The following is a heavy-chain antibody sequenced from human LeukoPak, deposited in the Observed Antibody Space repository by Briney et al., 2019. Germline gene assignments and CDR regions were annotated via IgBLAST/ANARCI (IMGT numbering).Heavy chain of an antibody. Sequence: ASVKVSCKASGGSFSTYAINWVRQGTGQGLEWMGWMNPNSGNTGYAQKFQGRVTMTRNTSISTAYMELSSLRSEDTAVYYCARGQRGYSGYDKYYFDYWGQGTLVTVSS. V-gene: IGHV1-8*02. CDR1: GGSFSTYA. CDR2: MNPNSGNT. J-gene: IGHJ4*02. CDR3: ARGQRGYSGYDKYYFDY. D-gene: IGHD5-12*01.